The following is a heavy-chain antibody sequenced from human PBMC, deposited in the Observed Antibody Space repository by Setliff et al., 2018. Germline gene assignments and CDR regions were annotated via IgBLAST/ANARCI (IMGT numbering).Heavy chain of an antibody. J-gene: IGHJ5*01. Sequence: LSLPCPVSGDSINPYYWTWIRQPPGKGLEWIGFIYYSGATTYNPSLKSRVTISVDTSKNQFSLNLNSVTAADTAVYYCARNNGNYILDSWG. D-gene: IGHD1-1*01. CDR1: GDSINPYY. CDR3: ARNNGNYILDS. V-gene: IGHV4-59*01. CDR2: IYYSGAT.